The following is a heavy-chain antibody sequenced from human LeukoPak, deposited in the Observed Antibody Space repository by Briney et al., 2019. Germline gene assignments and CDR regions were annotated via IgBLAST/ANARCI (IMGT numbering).Heavy chain of an antibody. Sequence: SETLSLTCTVSGGSINGYYWSWIRQPPGQGLEWIGYIHYSGSTNYNPSLKSRVTISVDTSKNQFSLKLSSVTAADTAVYYCARGRYNWNSYYFDYWGQGTLVTVSS. CDR2: IHYSGST. CDR1: GGSINGYY. V-gene: IGHV4-59*08. CDR3: ARGRYNWNSYYFDY. J-gene: IGHJ4*02. D-gene: IGHD1-7*01.